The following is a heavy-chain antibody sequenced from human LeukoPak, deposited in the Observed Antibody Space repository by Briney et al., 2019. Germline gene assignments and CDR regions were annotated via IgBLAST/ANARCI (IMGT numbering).Heavy chain of an antibody. CDR3: ARVWSSGWDFDY. V-gene: IGHV1-18*01. J-gene: IGHJ4*02. CDR1: GYTFTSYG. D-gene: IGHD6-19*01. Sequence: ASVKVSCKASGYTFTSYGISWVRQAPGQGLEWMGWISAYNGNTNYAQKFQGRVTMTRDTSISTAYMELSRLRSDDTAVYYCARVWSSGWDFDYWGQGTLVTVSS. CDR2: ISAYNGNT.